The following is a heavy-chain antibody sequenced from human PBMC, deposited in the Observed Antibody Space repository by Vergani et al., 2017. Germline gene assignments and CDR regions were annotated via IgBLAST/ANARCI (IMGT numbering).Heavy chain of an antibody. CDR3: AKDGVVITSRYYFDY. Sequence: EVQLLESGGGLVQPGGSLRLSCAASGFTFSSYAMSWVRQAPGKGLEWVSAISGSGGSTYYADSVKGRFTISRDNSKTTLYLQMNSLRAEDTAVYYCAKDGVVITSRYYFDYWGQGTLVTVSS. J-gene: IGHJ4*02. CDR1: GFTFSSYA. V-gene: IGHV3-23*01. D-gene: IGHD3-3*01. CDR2: ISGSGGST.